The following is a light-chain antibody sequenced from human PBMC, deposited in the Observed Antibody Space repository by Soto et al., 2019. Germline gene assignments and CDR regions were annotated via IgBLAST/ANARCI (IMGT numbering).Light chain of an antibody. CDR3: QQYVSWT. Sequence: EIVLTQSPGTLSVSPGERATLSCRASQTISSNYLAWYQQKPGQAPSLLIYGTSSRATGIPDRFSGSGSGPAFALPISRLEPEDSAIYYCQQYVSWTFGQGTKVEIK. J-gene: IGKJ1*01. CDR2: GTS. V-gene: IGKV3-20*01. CDR1: QTISSNY.